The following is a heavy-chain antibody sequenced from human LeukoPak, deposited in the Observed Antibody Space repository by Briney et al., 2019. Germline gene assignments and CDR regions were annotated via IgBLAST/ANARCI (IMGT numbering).Heavy chain of an antibody. CDR2: VRSDGDIK. CDR3: AKDLPAAYFDY. D-gene: IGHD2-2*01. V-gene: IGHV3-30*02. Sequence: GGSLRLSCAASGFTFSSYGMHWVRQTPGKGLEWVALVRSDGDIKYYADSVKGRFTISRDNSRTTLYLQMNSLRAEDTAVYHCAKDLPAAYFDYWGQGTLVTVSS. CDR1: GFTFSSYG. J-gene: IGHJ4*02.